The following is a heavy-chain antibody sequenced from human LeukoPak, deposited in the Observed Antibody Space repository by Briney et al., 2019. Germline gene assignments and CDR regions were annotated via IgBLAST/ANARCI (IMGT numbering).Heavy chain of an antibody. J-gene: IGHJ5*02. CDR2: ISSSSSTI. Sequence: GGSLRLSCAASGFTFSSYSMNWVRQAPGKGLEWVSYISSSSSTIYYADSVKGRFTISKDNAKNSLYLQMNSLRAEDTAVYYCARRVTATYNWFDPWGQGTLVTVS. D-gene: IGHD2-21*02. CDR3: ARRVTATYNWFDP. CDR1: GFTFSSYS. V-gene: IGHV3-48*04.